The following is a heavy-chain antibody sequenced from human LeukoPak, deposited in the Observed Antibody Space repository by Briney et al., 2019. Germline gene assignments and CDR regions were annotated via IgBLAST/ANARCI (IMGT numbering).Heavy chain of an antibody. CDR2: IHYSGRI. D-gene: IGHD3-10*01. Sequence: GSLRLSCTVSGDSISSYSWSWIRQPPGKGLEWIGYIHYSGRINYNPSLKSRVTMSVDTSKNQLSLKLSSVTAADTAMYYCARIKYNSGSYSSWFDPWGQGTLVTVSS. CDR3: ARIKYNSGSYSSWFDP. J-gene: IGHJ5*02. CDR1: GDSISSYS. V-gene: IGHV4-59*08.